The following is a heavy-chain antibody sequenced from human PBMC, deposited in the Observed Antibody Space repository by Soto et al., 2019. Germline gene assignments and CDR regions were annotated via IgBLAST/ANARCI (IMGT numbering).Heavy chain of an antibody. CDR3: ARSLWSGWLDP. Sequence: SETLSLTCTVSGGSISSYYWSWIRQPPGKGLEWIGYIYYGGSTNYNPSLKSRVTISVDTSKNQFSLKLSSVTAADTAVYYCARSLWSGWLDPWGQGTLVTVSS. CDR2: IYYGGST. CDR1: GGSISSYY. J-gene: IGHJ5*02. D-gene: IGHD3-10*01. V-gene: IGHV4-59*01.